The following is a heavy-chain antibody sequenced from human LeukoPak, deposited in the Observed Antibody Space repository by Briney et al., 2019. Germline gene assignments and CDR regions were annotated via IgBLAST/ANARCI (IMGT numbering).Heavy chain of an antibody. CDR2: INPNSGGT. CDR3: ARVRRAVAGMNPFDY. D-gene: IGHD6-19*01. V-gene: IGHV1-2*02. J-gene: IGHJ4*02. CDR1: GYTFTGYY. Sequence: EASVKVSCKASGYTFTGYYMHWVRQAPGQGLEWMGWINPNSGGTNYAQKFQGRVTMTRDTSISTAYMELSRLRSDDTAVYYCARVRRAVAGMNPFDYWGQGTLVTVSS.